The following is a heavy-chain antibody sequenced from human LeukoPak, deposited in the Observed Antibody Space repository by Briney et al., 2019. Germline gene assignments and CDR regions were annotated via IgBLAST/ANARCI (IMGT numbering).Heavy chain of an antibody. J-gene: IGHJ4*02. CDR3: AKDTLGYCSGGICYNY. D-gene: IGHD2-15*01. V-gene: IGHV3-23*01. CDR1: GFTFSNAW. CDR2: ISGSGGGT. Sequence: GGSLRLSCAASGFTFSNAWMSRVRQAPGKGLEWVSGISGSGGGTYYTDSVKGRFTISRDNSKNTLYLQMNSLRAEDTAVYYCAKDTLGYCSGGICYNYWGQGTLVTVSS.